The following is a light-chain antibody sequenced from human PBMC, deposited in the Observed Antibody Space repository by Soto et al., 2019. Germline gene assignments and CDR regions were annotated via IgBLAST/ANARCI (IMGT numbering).Light chain of an antibody. CDR2: AAS. V-gene: IGKV1-39*01. CDR1: QSISSY. J-gene: IGKJ1*01. Sequence: DILMTQSPSSLSASVGDRVTITCRASQSISSYLNWYQQKPAKAPKLLIYAASSLQSGVPSRFSGSGSGTDFTLTISSLQPEDFATYDCQQSYSTPRTVGQGTKGEIK. CDR3: QQSYSTPRT.